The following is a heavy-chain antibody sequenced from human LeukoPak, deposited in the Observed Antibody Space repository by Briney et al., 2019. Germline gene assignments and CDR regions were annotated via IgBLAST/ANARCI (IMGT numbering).Heavy chain of an antibody. CDR1: GFTFSSYG. Sequence: GRSLRLSCAASGFTFSSYGMHWVRQAPGKGLEWVAVIWYDGSNKYYADSVKGRFTISRDNSKNTLYLQMNSLRSEDTAVYYCARDPHLGYCSSTSCYGIFDYWGQGTLVTVSS. CDR3: ARDPHLGYCSSTSCYGIFDY. V-gene: IGHV3-33*01. J-gene: IGHJ4*02. D-gene: IGHD2-2*01. CDR2: IWYDGSNK.